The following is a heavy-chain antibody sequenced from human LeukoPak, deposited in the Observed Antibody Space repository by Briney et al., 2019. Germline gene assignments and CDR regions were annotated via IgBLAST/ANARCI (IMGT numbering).Heavy chain of an antibody. V-gene: IGHV3-21*01. CDR3: ATFTSNYFY. Sequence: RGSLRLSCAASGFTLNTHSMNWVRQAPGKGLEWVSSISSSSNYIYYADSVKGRFTISRDNAKNSVFLQMNSLRAEDTAVYYCATFTSNYFYWGQGTLVTVSS. CDR2: ISSSSNYI. CDR1: GFTLNTHS. J-gene: IGHJ4*02. D-gene: IGHD2-2*01.